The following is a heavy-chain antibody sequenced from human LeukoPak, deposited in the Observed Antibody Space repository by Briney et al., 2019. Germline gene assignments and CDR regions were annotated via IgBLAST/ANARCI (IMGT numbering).Heavy chain of an antibody. Sequence: GGSLRLSCAASGFTFSSYEMNWVRQAPGKGLEWVSYISSSGSTIYYADSVKGRFTISRDNAKDSLYLQMNSLRAEDTAVYYCARDGYYDFWSGYYIYYYGMDVWGQGTTVTVSS. CDR3: ARDGYYDFWSGYYIYYYGMDV. J-gene: IGHJ6*02. D-gene: IGHD3-3*01. CDR2: ISSSGSTI. CDR1: GFTFSSYE. V-gene: IGHV3-48*03.